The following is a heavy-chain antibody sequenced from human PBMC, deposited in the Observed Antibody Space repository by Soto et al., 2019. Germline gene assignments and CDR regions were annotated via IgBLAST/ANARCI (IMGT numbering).Heavy chain of an antibody. J-gene: IGHJ4*02. CDR1: GGSISSYY. CDR2: IYTSGST. V-gene: IGHV4-4*07. Sequence: QVQLQESGPGLVKPSETLSLTCTVSGGSISSYYWSWIRQPAGKGLEWIGRIYTSGSTNYNPSLKSRVTMSVDTSKTQFSLKLSSVTAADTAVYYCARDNMGTWGSYRQLDYWGQGTLVTVSS. CDR3: ARDNMGTWGSYRQLDY. D-gene: IGHD3-16*02.